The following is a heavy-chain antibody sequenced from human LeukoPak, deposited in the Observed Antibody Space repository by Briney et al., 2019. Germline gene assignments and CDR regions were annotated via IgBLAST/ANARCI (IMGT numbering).Heavy chain of an antibody. CDR3: AKGGGWHYYYYMDV. V-gene: IGHV3-9*03. J-gene: IGHJ6*03. CDR1: GFTFSSYG. Sequence: GGSLRLSCAASGFTFSSYGMSWVRQAPGKGLEWVSGISWNSGSIGYADSVEGRFTISRDNAKNSLYLQMNSLRAEDMALYYCAKGGGWHYYYYMDVWGKGTTVTVSS. D-gene: IGHD6-19*01. CDR2: ISWNSGSI.